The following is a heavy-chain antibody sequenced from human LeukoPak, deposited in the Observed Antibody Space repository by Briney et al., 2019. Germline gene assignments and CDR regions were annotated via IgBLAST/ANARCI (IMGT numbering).Heavy chain of an antibody. J-gene: IGHJ4*02. Sequence: GGSLRLSCAPSGFTFSRHGMHWVRQAPGKGLEWVAIISNDGSRKYYAHSVEGRFTISRDNSKNTLYLQMDSLRAEDTAVYYCARDERWFGELSYFGYWGQGTLVTVSS. CDR2: ISNDGSRK. CDR1: GFTFSRHG. CDR3: ARDERWFGELSYFGY. V-gene: IGHV3-30*03. D-gene: IGHD3-10*01.